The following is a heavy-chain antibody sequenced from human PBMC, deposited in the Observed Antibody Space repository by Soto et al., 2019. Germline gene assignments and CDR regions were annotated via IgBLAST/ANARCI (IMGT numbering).Heavy chain of an antibody. Sequence: EVQLLESGGGLIQPGRSLRLSCAASGFSFGVYAMSWVRQAPGKGLEWVATISGGIGSTYYADAVKGRFTISRDISRSTLDLKMNSLRVEDTALYYCAKLRGRGIFEYWGQGTMVTISS. D-gene: IGHD1-26*01. CDR2: ISGGIGST. V-gene: IGHV3-23*01. CDR3: AKLRGRGIFEY. J-gene: IGHJ4*02. CDR1: GFSFGVYA.